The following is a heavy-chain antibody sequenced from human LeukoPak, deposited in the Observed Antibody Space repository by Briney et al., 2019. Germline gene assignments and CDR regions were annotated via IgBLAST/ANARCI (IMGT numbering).Heavy chain of an antibody. Sequence: GGSLRLSCVASGFTFSSYGMHWVRQAPGKGLEWVAFIWSDGSKKYYADSVKGRFTISRDNSKNTLYLQMNSLRAEDTALYYCVRGKQNMDVWGKGTTVTISS. CDR3: VRGKQNMDV. V-gene: IGHV3-30*02. J-gene: IGHJ6*03. CDR1: GFTFSSYG. CDR2: IWSDGSKK. D-gene: IGHD3-10*01.